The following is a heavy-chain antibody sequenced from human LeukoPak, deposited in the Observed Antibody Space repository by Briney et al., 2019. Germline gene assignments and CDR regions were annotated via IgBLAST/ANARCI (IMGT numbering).Heavy chain of an antibody. V-gene: IGHV4-61*02. CDR3: ARLSVRDYPHAFDI. J-gene: IGHJ3*02. D-gene: IGHD4-11*01. CDR1: GGSISSGSYY. Sequence: SETLSLTCTVSGGSISSGSYYWSWIRQPAGKGLEWIGRIYTSGSTNYNPSLKSRVTISVDTSKNQFSLKLSSVTAADTAVYYCARLSVRDYPHAFDIWGQGTMVTVSS. CDR2: IYTSGST.